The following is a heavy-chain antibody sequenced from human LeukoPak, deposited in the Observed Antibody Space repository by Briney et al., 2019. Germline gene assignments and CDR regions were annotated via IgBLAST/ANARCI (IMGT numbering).Heavy chain of an antibody. CDR3: TRVGYDSSGYYYGAFDY. V-gene: IGHV3-48*01. CDR1: GFTFSSYS. CDR2: ISSSSSTI. D-gene: IGHD3-22*01. Sequence: RGPSLRLSCAASGFTFSSYSMNWVRQAAGKGLEWVSYISSSSSTIYYADPVNGGFTISRDNAKNSLYPQMNSLKTEDTAVYYCTRVGYDSSGYYYGAFDYWGQGTLVTVSS. J-gene: IGHJ4*02.